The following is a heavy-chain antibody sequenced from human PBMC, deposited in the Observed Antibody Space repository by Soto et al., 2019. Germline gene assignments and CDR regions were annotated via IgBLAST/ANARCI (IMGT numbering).Heavy chain of an antibody. CDR3: ARVKYCSGGSCSDNWFDP. V-gene: IGHV3-48*03. J-gene: IGHJ5*02. CDR1: GFTFSSYE. Sequence: VGSLRLSCAASGFTFSSYEMNWVRQAPGKGLEWVSYISSSGSTIYYADSVKGRFTISRDNAKNSLYLQMNSLRAEDTAVYYCARVKYCSGGSCSDNWFDPWGQGTLVTVSS. CDR2: ISSSGSTI. D-gene: IGHD2-15*01.